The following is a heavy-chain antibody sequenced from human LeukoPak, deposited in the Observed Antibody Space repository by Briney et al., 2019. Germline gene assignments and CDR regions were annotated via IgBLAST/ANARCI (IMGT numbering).Heavy chain of an antibody. CDR1: GFTFDDYA. Sequence: GRSLRLSCAASGFTFDDYAMHWVRQAPGKGLEWVSGISWNSGSIGYADSVKGRFTISRDNAKNSLYLQMNSLRAEDTALYYCAKRKSGLFDAFDTWGQGTMVTVSS. V-gene: IGHV3-9*01. CDR3: AKRKSGLFDAFDT. CDR2: ISWNSGSI. J-gene: IGHJ3*02. D-gene: IGHD1-14*01.